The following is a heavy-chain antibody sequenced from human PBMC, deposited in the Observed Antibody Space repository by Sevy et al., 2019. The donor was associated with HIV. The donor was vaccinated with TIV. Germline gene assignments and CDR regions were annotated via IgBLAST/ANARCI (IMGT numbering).Heavy chain of an antibody. Sequence: ASVKVSCKASGYTFTGYYMHWVRQAPGQGLEWMGWINPNSGGTNYAQKFQGRVTMTRDTSISTAYMELSRLRSDDTAVYYCASVRVGYCSSTSCRAYYYYGMDVWGQGTTVTVSS. CDR1: GYTFTGYY. V-gene: IGHV1-2*02. D-gene: IGHD2-2*03. J-gene: IGHJ6*02. CDR2: INPNSGGT. CDR3: ASVRVGYCSSTSCRAYYYYGMDV.